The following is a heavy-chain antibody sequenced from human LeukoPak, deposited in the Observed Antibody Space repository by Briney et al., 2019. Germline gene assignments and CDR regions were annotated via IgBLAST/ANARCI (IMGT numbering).Heavy chain of an antibody. CDR2: IIPIFGTA. Sequence: SVTVSCKASGGTFSSYAISWVRQAPGQGLEWMGGIIPIFGTANYAQKFQGRVTITTDESTSTAYMELSSLRSEDTAVYYCAREVSSGSYFDYWGQRTLVTVSS. CDR3: AREVSSGSYFDY. D-gene: IGHD6-19*01. V-gene: IGHV1-69*05. J-gene: IGHJ4*02. CDR1: GGTFSSYA.